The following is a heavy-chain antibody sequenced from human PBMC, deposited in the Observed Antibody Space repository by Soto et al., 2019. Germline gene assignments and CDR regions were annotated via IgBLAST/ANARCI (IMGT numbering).Heavy chain of an antibody. Sequence: QVQLVESGGGLVKPGVALRLSCAASGFTFSDYYMSGILQAPGKGLEWVSYISSSSSYTNYADSVKGRFTISRDNAKNSLYLQMNSLRAEDTAVYYCARGRGSSVAFDIWGQGTMVTVSS. V-gene: IGHV3-11*05. J-gene: IGHJ3*02. CDR3: ARGRGSSVAFDI. D-gene: IGHD1-26*01. CDR1: GFTFSDYY. CDR2: ISSSSSYT.